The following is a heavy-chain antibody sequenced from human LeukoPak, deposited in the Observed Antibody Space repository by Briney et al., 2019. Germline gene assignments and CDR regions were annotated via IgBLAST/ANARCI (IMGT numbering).Heavy chain of an antibody. CDR1: GFTFSDYY. D-gene: IGHD3-3*01. Sequence: GGSLRLSCAASGFTFSDYYVSWIRQAPGKGLEWVSYISSSGSTIYYADSVKGRFTISRDNAKNSLYLQMNSLRAEDTAVYYCATYYDFWSGYYGGNGMDVWGQGTTVTVSS. CDR3: ATYYDFWSGYYGGNGMDV. J-gene: IGHJ6*02. CDR2: ISSSGSTI. V-gene: IGHV3-11*01.